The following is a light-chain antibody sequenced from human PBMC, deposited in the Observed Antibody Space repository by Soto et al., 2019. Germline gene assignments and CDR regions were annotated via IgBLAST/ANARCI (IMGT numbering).Light chain of an antibody. CDR1: QSITTC. Sequence: IQLTQSPSSLSASVGERVTITCRASQSITTCLTWYQQKPGKAPTLLIYNASTLQGGVPSRFSGGGSRTDFNLTISSLQTEDFATYYCQQNYRSPPTFGEGTKLEIK. V-gene: IGKV1-39*01. CDR3: QQNYRSPPT. J-gene: IGKJ4*01. CDR2: NAS.